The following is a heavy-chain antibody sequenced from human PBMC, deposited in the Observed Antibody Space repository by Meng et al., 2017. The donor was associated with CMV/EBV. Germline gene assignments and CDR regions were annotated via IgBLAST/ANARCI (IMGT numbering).Heavy chain of an antibody. CDR3: ARDNWGLGWFDP. Sequence: VQRVGSGGGLIQPGGPLRLTCAAPGFTVRRNSMSCVRQATGKGLEWVSVIYSGGSKYYADSVKGRFTISRDNSKNTLYLQMNSLRAEDTAVYYCARDNWGLGWFDPWGQGTLVTVSS. CDR2: IYSGGSK. CDR1: GFTVRRNS. J-gene: IGHJ5*02. D-gene: IGHD3-16*01. V-gene: IGHV3-53*01.